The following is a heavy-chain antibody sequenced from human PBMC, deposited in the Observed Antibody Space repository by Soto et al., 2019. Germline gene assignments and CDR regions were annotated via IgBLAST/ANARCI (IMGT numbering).Heavy chain of an antibody. CDR2: MLYSGLT. CDR1: GGSISSTNW. CDR3: APLSVSLSGPYGIHV. J-gene: IGHJ6*02. V-gene: IGHV4-39*01. D-gene: IGHD2-15*01. Sequence: SETLSLTCAVSGGSISSTNWWTWVRQSPGRGLEWIGSMLYSGLTYYNPSLKSRVTLSVDTSKNQFSVRLNSVTASDTAVYYCAPLSVSLSGPYGIHVWGQGTTVTVSS.